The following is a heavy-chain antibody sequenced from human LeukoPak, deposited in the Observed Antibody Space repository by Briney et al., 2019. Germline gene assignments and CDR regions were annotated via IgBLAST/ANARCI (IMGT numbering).Heavy chain of an antibody. D-gene: IGHD6-13*01. CDR1: GFTFSSYA. CDR2: IYSGGST. CDR3: VSHSSSWYGFDY. V-gene: IGHV3-53*01. Sequence: PGGSLRLSCAASGFTFSSYAMSWVRQGPGKGLEWVSVIYSGGSTYYADSVRGRFTISRDNSKNTLYLQMNSLRAEDTAVYYCVSHSSSWYGFDYWGQGTLVTVSS. J-gene: IGHJ4*02.